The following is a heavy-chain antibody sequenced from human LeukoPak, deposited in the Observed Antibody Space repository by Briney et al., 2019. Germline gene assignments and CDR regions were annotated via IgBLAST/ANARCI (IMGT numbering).Heavy chain of an antibody. Sequence: PSETLSLTCTVSGGSISSYYWSWIRQPPGKGLEWIGYIYYSGSTNYNPSLKSRVTISVDTSKNQFSLKLSSVTAADTAVYYCARGPGYSYGRYFDYWGQGTLVTVSS. V-gene: IGHV4-59*01. CDR3: ARGPGYSYGRYFDY. CDR2: IYYSGST. J-gene: IGHJ4*02. D-gene: IGHD5-18*01. CDR1: GGSISSYY.